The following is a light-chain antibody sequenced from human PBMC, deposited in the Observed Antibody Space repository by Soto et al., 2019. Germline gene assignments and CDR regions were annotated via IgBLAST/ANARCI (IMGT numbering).Light chain of an antibody. CDR2: AAS. J-gene: IGKJ4*01. Sequence: DLQMIQSPSSLSAFVGDRVTITCQATQGISTFLNWYQQKPGKAPKLLIYAASNLETGVPSRFSGSGSVTDFTFTISSLQPEDIATYYCQQYLSLPLTFGGGTKVEIK. CDR1: QGISTF. V-gene: IGKV1-33*01. CDR3: QQYLSLPLT.